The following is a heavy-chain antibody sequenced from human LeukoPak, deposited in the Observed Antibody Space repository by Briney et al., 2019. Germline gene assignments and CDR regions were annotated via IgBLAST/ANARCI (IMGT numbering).Heavy chain of an antibody. Sequence: ASVRVSCKASGYTFTRYGINWVRQAPGQGLEWMGWISAYNTNTNYAHTFQSKVTLTTDTPTTTVFMELRSLRSDDTAVYYCARSEAWNDAGDYLDPWGQGTLVTVSS. D-gene: IGHD1-1*01. CDR2: ISAYNTNT. CDR3: ARSEAWNDAGDYLDP. J-gene: IGHJ5*02. CDR1: GYTFTRYG. V-gene: IGHV1-18*01.